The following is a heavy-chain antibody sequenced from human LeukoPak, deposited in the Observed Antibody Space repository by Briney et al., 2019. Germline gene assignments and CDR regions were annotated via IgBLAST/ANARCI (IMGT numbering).Heavy chain of an antibody. V-gene: IGHV3-21*01. D-gene: IGHD6-13*01. CDR2: ISSSSSYI. Sequence: GGSLRLSCAASGFTFSSYAMSWVRQAPGKGLEWVSSISSSSSYIYYADSVKGRFTISRDNAKNSLYLQMNSLRAEDTAVYYCARDSGRRAAAVFDIWGQGTMVTVSS. J-gene: IGHJ3*02. CDR1: GFTFSSYA. CDR3: ARDSGRRAAAVFDI.